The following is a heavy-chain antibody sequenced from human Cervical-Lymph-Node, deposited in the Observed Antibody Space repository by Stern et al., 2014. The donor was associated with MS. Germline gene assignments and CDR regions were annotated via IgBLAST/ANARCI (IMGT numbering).Heavy chain of an antibody. CDR1: GFTFSGYT. CDR3: ANGSPLHY. Sequence: EVQLLESGGGLVKPGGSLRLSCAASGFTFSGYTMNWVRQAPGKGLEWVSSINTRSSYIYYADSVKGRFTVSRDNAKNSLYLQMNSLRGDDTAVYYCANGSPLHYWGQGTLVTVSS. J-gene: IGHJ4*02. V-gene: IGHV3-21*01. D-gene: IGHD1-26*01. CDR2: INTRSSYI.